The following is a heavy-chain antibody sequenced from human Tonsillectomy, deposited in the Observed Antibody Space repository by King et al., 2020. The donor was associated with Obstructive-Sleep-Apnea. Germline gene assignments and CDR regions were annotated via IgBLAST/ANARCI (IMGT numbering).Heavy chain of an antibody. CDR3: ARDLDIEPTYGMDV. V-gene: IGHV1-18*04. D-gene: IGHD5-12*01. Sequence: VQRVESGAEVKKPGASVKVSCKASGYTFTSYGISWVRQAPGQGLEWMGCVSAYNGNTNYAQKLQGRFTITTDTSTRTAYMELRSLRSDDTAVYYCARDLDIEPTYGMDVWGQGTTVTVSS. CDR1: GYTFTSYG. CDR2: VSAYNGNT. J-gene: IGHJ6*02.